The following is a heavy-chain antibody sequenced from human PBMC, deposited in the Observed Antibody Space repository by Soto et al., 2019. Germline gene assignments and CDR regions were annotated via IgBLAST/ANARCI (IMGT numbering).Heavy chain of an antibody. Sequence: GGSLRLSCAASGFTFSSYAMSWVRQAPGKGLEWVSAISGSGGSTYYADSVKGRFTISRDNSKNTLYLQMNSLRAEDTAVYYCATVGYCSSTGCQTRYYYYGMDVWGQGTTVTVSS. V-gene: IGHV3-23*01. CDR3: ATVGYCSSTGCQTRYYYYGMDV. J-gene: IGHJ6*02. D-gene: IGHD2-2*03. CDR1: GFTFSSYA. CDR2: ISGSGGST.